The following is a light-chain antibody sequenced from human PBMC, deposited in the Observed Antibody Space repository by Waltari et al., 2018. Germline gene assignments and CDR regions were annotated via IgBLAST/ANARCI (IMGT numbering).Light chain of an antibody. J-gene: IGLJ3*02. Sequence: QSALTQPASVSGSPGQSITISCTGTSSDIGYYNFFSWYQQHPGTTPQLLIYEVSNRPSGVSNRFSGSKSGNTASLTISGLQTEDEADYFCSSYLGYRADWVFGGGTKLTVL. CDR1: SSDIGYYNF. CDR3: SSYLGYRADWV. CDR2: EVS. V-gene: IGLV2-14*01.